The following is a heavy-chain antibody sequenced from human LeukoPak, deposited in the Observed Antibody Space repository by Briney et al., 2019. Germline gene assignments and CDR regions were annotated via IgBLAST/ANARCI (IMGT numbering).Heavy chain of an antibody. V-gene: IGHV1-8*01. CDR2: MNPNSGNT. CDR3: ARGGRKGVVVVAATHYYYGRDV. D-gene: IGHD2-15*01. CDR1: GYTFTSYD. Sequence: ASVKVSCKASGYTFTSYDTNWVRQATGQGLEWMGWMNPNSGNTGYAQKFQGRVTMTRNTSISTAYMELSSLRSEDTAVYYCARGGRKGVVVVAATHYYYGRDVWRQGTTVSVS. J-gene: IGHJ6*02.